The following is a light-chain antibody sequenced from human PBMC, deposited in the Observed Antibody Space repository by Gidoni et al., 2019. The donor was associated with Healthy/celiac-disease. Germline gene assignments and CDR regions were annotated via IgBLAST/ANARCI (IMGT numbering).Light chain of an antibody. V-gene: IGKV4-1*01. J-gene: IGKJ1*01. Sequence: DIVMPQSPDSLAVSLGERATINCKSSQSVLYSSNNKNYLAWYPQKPGQPPKLLIYWAATRESVVPDRFSGSGSGTDFTLTISSLQAEDVAVYYCQQYYSTPRTFGQGTKVEIK. CDR2: WAA. CDR1: QSVLYSSNNKNY. CDR3: QQYYSTPRT.